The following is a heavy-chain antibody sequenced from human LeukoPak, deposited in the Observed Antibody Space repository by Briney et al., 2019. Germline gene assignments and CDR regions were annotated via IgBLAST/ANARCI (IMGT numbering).Heavy chain of an antibody. Sequence: TGGSLRLSCAASGFYFSGYSMNWVRQAPGKGLEWVSSINIGSPYMYYADSVKGRFTIYRDNAKNSLHLQMYSLRAEDTAVYFCARVEATTGRNYHYYYMDVWGKGTTVTVTS. J-gene: IGHJ6*03. CDR3: ARVEATTGRNYHYYYMDV. V-gene: IGHV3-21*01. CDR2: INIGSPYM. CDR1: GFYFSGYS. D-gene: IGHD1-1*01.